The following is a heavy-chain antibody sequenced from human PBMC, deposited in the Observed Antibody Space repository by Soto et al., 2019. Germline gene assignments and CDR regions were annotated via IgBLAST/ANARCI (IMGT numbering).Heavy chain of an antibody. CDR3: ARGYSY. CDR1: GGCFSGYY. D-gene: IGHD2-21*01. CDR2: INHSGST. J-gene: IGHJ4*02. V-gene: IGHV4-34*01. Sequence: GTMSLTCAVCGGCFSGYYWSWIRQHPGKGLEWIGEINHSGSTNYNPSLKSRVTISVDTSKNQFSLKLSSVTAADTAVYYCARGYSYWGQATQVTVSS.